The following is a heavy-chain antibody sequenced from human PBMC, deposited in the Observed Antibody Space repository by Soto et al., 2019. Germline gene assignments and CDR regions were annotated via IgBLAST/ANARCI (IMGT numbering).Heavy chain of an antibody. Sequence: GGSLRLSCAASGFTFSPYGMRWVRQAPGKGLEWVAVISHSGGTQLYADSVRGRFTNSRDNSKNTLYLQMSSLKAEDTAVYYCARDWGSSGWYRGGDYWGQGTLVTVSS. J-gene: IGHJ4*02. CDR1: GFTFSPYG. CDR2: ISHSGGTQ. D-gene: IGHD6-13*01. CDR3: ARDWGSSGWYRGGDY. V-gene: IGHV3-30*19.